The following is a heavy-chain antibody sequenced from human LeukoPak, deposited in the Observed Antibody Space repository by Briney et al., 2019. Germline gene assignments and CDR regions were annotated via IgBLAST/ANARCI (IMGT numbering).Heavy chain of an antibody. V-gene: IGHV3-53*01. CDR1: GLTVSSNY. CDR3: ARTFVSGDGYKVDYFDY. CDR2: IYSGGST. D-gene: IGHD5-24*01. J-gene: IGHJ4*02. Sequence: GGSLRLPCAASGLTVSSNYMSWVRQAPGKGLEWVSLIYSGGSTYYADSVKGRFTISRDSSKNTLYLQMNSLSAEDTAVYYCARTFVSGDGYKVDYFDYWGQGTLVTVSS.